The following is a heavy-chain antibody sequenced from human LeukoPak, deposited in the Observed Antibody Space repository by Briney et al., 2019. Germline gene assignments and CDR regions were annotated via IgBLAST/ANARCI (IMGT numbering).Heavy chain of an antibody. CDR2: IWYGGSNK. CDR3: AKDGYGSGSYTN. Sequence: GGSLRLSCAASGFTVSSNFMAWVRQAPGKGLEWVAVIWYGGSNKYYADSVKGRFTISRDNSKNTLYLQMNSLRAEDTAVYYCAKDGYGSGSYTNWGRGTLVTVSS. D-gene: IGHD3-10*01. CDR1: GFTVSSNF. V-gene: IGHV3-33*03. J-gene: IGHJ4*02.